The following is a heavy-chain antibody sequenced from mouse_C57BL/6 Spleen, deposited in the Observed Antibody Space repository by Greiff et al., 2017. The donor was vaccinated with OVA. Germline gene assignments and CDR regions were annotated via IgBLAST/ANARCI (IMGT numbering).Heavy chain of an antibody. Sequence: EVKLMESGPGLVKPSQSLSLTCSVTGYSITSGYYWNWIRQFPGNKLEWMGYISYDGSNNYNPSLKNRTSITRDTSKTQFFLKLNSVTTEDTATYYCARGGDGFAYWGQGTLVTVSA. V-gene: IGHV3-6*01. CDR1: GYSITSGYY. D-gene: IGHD2-13*01. CDR3: ARGGDGFAY. CDR2: ISYDGSN. J-gene: IGHJ3*01.